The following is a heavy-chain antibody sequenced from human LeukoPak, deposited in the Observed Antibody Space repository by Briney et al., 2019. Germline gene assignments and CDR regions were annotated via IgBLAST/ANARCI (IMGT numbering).Heavy chain of an antibody. CDR1: GFTFSSYA. J-gene: IGHJ4*02. V-gene: IGHV3-30-3*01. D-gene: IGHD2-15*01. CDR2: ISYDGSNK. CDR3: ARDLRGGNFDS. Sequence: GGSLRLSCAASGFTFSSYAMHWVRQAPGKGLEWVAVISYDGSNKYYADSVKGRFTISRDNSKNTLYLQMNRLRAEDTAVYYCARDLRGGNFDSWGQGSLVTVSS.